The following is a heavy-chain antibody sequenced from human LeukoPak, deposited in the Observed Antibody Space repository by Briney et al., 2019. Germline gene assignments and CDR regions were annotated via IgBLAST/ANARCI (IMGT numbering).Heavy chain of an antibody. CDR1: GGSFSGYY. CDR2: INHSGST. V-gene: IGHV4-34*01. Sequence: SETLSLTCAVYGGSFSGYYWSWIRQPPGKGLEWIGEINHSGSTNYNPSLKSRVTISVDTSKNQFSLKLSSVTAADTAVYYCARGDSNLDGYCSSTSCYRHYYYYGMDVWGQGTTVTVSS. CDR3: ARGDSNLDGYCSSTSCYRHYYYYGMDV. D-gene: IGHD2-2*03. J-gene: IGHJ6*02.